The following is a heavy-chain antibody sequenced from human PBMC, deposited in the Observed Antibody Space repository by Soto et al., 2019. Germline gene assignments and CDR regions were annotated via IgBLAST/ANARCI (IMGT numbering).Heavy chain of an antibody. D-gene: IGHD3-22*01. V-gene: IGHV3-23*01. CDR1: GFTFSSYA. CDR3: AKGAGGGGYYYYFDY. Sequence: GGSLRLSCAASGFTFSSYAMSWVRQAPGKGLEWVSAISGSGGSTYYADSVKGRFTISRDNSKNTLYLQMNSLRAEDTAVYYCAKGAGGGGYYYYFDYWVQGTLVTVSS. CDR2: ISGSGGST. J-gene: IGHJ4*02.